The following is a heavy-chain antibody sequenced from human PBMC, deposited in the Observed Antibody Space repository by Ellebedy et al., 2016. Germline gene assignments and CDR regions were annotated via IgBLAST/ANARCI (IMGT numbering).Heavy chain of an antibody. D-gene: IGHD3-10*01. J-gene: IGHJ6*02. V-gene: IGHV3-66*04. Sequence: GGSLRLXXAASGFTVTSNYINWVRQAPGKGLEWVSVIYSGGSPYYADSVKGRFIISRDKSKNTVYLQMNSLRAEDTAVYYCAGQSVREVMHGMDVWGHGTTVTVSS. CDR3: AGQSVREVMHGMDV. CDR1: GFTVTSNY. CDR2: IYSGGSP.